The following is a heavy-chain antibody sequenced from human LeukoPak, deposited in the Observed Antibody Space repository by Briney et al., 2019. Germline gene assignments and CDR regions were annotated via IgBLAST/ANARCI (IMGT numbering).Heavy chain of an antibody. CDR3: AREVPYDSSVYYQPFDY. CDR1: GGTFSSYA. D-gene: IGHD3-22*01. V-gene: IGHV1-69*06. CDR2: IIPIFGTT. Sequence: SVKVSCKASGGTFSSYAISWVRQAPGQGLEWMGGIIPIFGTTNYAQKFQDRVTITADKSTSTAYMELSSLRSEDTAVYYCAREVPYDSSVYYQPFDYWGQGTLVTVSS. J-gene: IGHJ4*02.